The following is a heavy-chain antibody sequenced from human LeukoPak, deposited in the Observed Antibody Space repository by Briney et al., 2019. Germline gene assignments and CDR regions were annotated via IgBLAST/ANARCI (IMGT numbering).Heavy chain of an antibody. CDR3: ARDQYGSGDGYYMDL. D-gene: IGHD3-10*01. J-gene: IGHJ6*03. CDR1: EFTFSDYH. Sequence: GGSLRLSCEGSEFTFSDYHMYWIRQTPGKGLEWISYISNAGSVIKYADSVQGRFTISRDNAKNSLYLQMNSLRSEDTALYYCARDQYGSGDGYYMDLWGKGTTVTISS. V-gene: IGHV3-11*04. CDR2: ISNAGSVI.